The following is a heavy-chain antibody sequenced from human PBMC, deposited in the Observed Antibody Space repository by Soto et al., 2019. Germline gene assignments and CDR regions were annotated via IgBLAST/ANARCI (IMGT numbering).Heavy chain of an antibody. CDR2: MNPNSGNT. V-gene: IGHV1-8*01. CDR1: GYTFTSYD. D-gene: IGHD4-17*01. Sequence: ASVKVSCKASGYTFTSYDINWVRQATGQGLEWMGWMNPNSGNTGYAQKFQGRVTMTRNTSISTAYMGLSSLRSEDTAVYYCGRGYCDNAAVDIWGQETMLTVS. CDR3: GRGYCDNAAVDI. J-gene: IGHJ3*02.